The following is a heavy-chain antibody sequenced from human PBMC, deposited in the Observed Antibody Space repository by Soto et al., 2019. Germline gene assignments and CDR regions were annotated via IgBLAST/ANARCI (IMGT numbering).Heavy chain of an antibody. V-gene: IGHV3-15*01. J-gene: IGHJ4*02. D-gene: IGHD1-7*01. Sequence: EVQLVESGGGLVKPGGSLRLSCAASGFTFSNAWMSWVRQAPGKGLEWVGRIKSKTDGGTTDYAAPVKGRFTISRDDSKNTLYLQMNSLKTEDTAVYYCTTEGNNWNYDYRYPYYFDYWGQGTLVTVSS. CDR3: TTEGNNWNYDYRYPYYFDY. CDR1: GFTFSNAW. CDR2: IKSKTDGGTT.